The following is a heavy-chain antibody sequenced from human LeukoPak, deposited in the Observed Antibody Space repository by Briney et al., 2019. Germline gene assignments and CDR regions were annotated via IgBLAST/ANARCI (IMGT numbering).Heavy chain of an antibody. J-gene: IGHJ6*03. CDR2: IYYSGST. CDR3: ARVSSVWLKDYYYYMDV. Sequence: SETLSLTCSVAGGSSGSSSHYWAWIRQPPGKGLELVGSIYYSGSTYYIPSLKSRHPMSVVTSKEVFSIEQTSVTGAGPALYYGARVSSVWLKDYYYYMDVWGKGTTVIVSS. V-gene: IGHV4-39*07. CDR1: GGSSGSSSHY. D-gene: IGHD5-12*01.